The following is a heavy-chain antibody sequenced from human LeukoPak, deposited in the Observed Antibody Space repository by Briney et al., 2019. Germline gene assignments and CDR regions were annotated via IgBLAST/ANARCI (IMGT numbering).Heavy chain of an antibody. V-gene: IGHV3-74*01. Sequence: PGGSLRLSCIASGFTFSSYLMHWVRQAPGKGLVWVSRINSDGSSTTYADSVRGRFTISRDDAKSRLYLQMNSLRAEDTAVYYCTRDLGIAVADVFDYWGQGTLVTVSS. D-gene: IGHD6-19*01. CDR3: TRDLGIAVADVFDY. CDR1: GFTFSSYL. CDR2: INSDGSST. J-gene: IGHJ4*02.